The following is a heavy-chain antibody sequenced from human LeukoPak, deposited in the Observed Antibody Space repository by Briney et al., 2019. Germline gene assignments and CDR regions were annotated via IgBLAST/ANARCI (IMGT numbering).Heavy chain of an antibody. CDR1: GFTFSNYA. CDR3: ARGGGLDV. Sequence: GSLRLSCAASGFTFSNYAMSWVRQAPGKGLEWVSVISDSGAGTYYADSVKGRFTISRDNAKNSLYLQMSNLRAEDTAVYFCARGGGLDVWGQGATVTVSS. V-gene: IGHV3-23*01. D-gene: IGHD3-16*01. J-gene: IGHJ6*02. CDR2: ISDSGAGT.